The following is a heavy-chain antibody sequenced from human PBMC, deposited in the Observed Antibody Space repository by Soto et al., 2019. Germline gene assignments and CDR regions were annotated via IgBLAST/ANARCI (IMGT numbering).Heavy chain of an antibody. CDR2: IYYSGST. CDR1: GGSISSGGYY. D-gene: IGHD1-26*01. Sequence: QVQLQESGPGLVKPSQTLSLTCTVSGGSISSGGYYWSWIRQHPGKGLEWIGYIYYSGSTYYNPSLQNRRTVAVDTAKNQFSLKLNPVTAADTAVDYWARVWDPPFSAGYYYYGMGVWGQGTTVTGSS. J-gene: IGHJ6*02. CDR3: ARVWDPPFSAGYYYYGMGV. V-gene: IGHV4-31*03.